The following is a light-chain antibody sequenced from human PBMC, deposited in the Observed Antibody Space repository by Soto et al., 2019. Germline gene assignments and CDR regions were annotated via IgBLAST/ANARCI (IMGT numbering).Light chain of an antibody. CDR2: DVS. J-gene: IGLJ1*01. Sequence: QSVLTQPASVSVSPGQSIAISCTGTSRDVGAYDYVSWYQQHPGKAPKLMIYDVSNRPSGVSNRFSGSKSGNTASLTISGLQAEDEADYYCSSYTSSSTPLYVFGTGTKVTVL. V-gene: IGLV2-14*01. CDR3: SSYTSSSTPLYV. CDR1: SRDVGAYDY.